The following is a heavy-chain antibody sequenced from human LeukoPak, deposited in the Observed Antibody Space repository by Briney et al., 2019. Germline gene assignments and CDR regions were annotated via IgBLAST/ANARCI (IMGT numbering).Heavy chain of an antibody. CDR2: IWYDGSNK. J-gene: IGHJ4*02. V-gene: IGHV3-33*01. Sequence: GGSLRLSCAASGFTFSSYGMHWVRQAPGKGLEWVAVIWYDGSNKYYADSVKGRFTISRDNSKNTLYLQMNSRRAEDTAVYYCARDPPVVHFDYWGQGTLVTVSS. CDR1: GFTFSSYG. CDR3: ARDPPVVHFDY. D-gene: IGHD6-6*01.